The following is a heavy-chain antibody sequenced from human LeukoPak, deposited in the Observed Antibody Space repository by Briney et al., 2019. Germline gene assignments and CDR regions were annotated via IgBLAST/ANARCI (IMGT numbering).Heavy chain of an antibody. CDR1: GVTFRSYA. CDR2: ISCSGGST. V-gene: IGHV3-23*01. CDR3: AKDQSRDYGSGSYFRGIFGY. D-gene: IGHD3-10*01. J-gene: IGHJ4*02. Sequence: PGGSLRLSCAASGVTFRSYAMSWVRQAPGKGLEWVSTISCSGGSTYYADSVKGRFTISRDNSKNTLYLQMNSLRAEDTAVYYCAKDQSRDYGSGSYFRGIFGYWGQGTLVTVSS.